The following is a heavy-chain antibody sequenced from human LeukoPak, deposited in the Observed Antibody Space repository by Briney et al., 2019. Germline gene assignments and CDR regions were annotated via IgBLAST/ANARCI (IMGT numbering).Heavy chain of an antibody. CDR3: ATQPLYCSGGSCYFDY. V-gene: IGHV4-34*01. J-gene: IGHJ4*02. D-gene: IGHD2-15*01. CDR1: GGSFSGYY. CDR2: INHSGST. Sequence: SETLSLTCAVYGGSFSGYYWSWIRQPPGKGLEWIGEINHSGSTNYNPSLKSRVTISVDTSKNQFSLKLSSVTAADTAVYYCATQPLYCSGGSCYFDYWGQGTLVTVSS.